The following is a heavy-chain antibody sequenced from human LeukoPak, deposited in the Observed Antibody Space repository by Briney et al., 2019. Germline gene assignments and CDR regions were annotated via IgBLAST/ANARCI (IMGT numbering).Heavy chain of an antibody. J-gene: IGHJ4*02. CDR2: ISGSGGYI. CDR1: GFTFACYA. Sequence: PGGSLRLSCAASGFTFACYAMSWVRQAPGKGLEGVSAISGSGGYIYYADSVKGRFTISRDNSKNTLYLQMNSLRAEDTAVYYCAKDLKYGGNSGFDYWGQGTLVTVSS. V-gene: IGHV3-23*01. D-gene: IGHD4-23*01. CDR3: AKDLKYGGNSGFDY.